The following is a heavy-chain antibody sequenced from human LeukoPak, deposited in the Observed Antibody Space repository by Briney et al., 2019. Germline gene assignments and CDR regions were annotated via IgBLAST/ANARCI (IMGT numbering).Heavy chain of an antibody. CDR2: IKQDGSEK. Sequence: GGSLRLSCAASGFTFSSYWMSWVRQAPGKGLEWVANIKQDGSEKYYVDSVKGRFTISRDNAKNSLFLQIHSLRAEDTAMYYCARIGYSSSSIDYWGQGTLVTVSS. V-gene: IGHV3-7*01. D-gene: IGHD6-6*01. J-gene: IGHJ4*02. CDR3: ARIGYSSSSIDY. CDR1: GFTFSSYW.